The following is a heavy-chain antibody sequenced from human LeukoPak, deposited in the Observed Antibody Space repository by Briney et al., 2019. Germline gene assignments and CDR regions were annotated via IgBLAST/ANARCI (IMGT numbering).Heavy chain of an antibody. CDR1: GYTFTNYH. Sequence: ASVEVSCKASGYTFTNYHMHWVRQAPGQGLEWMGVIHPSAGSTTYAQKFQGRVTMTRDTATSTVYMELSSLRSDDTAVYYCARAHYASSNIKVPFDVWGKGTTVTVSS. J-gene: IGHJ6*04. V-gene: IGHV1-46*01. CDR3: ARAHYASSNIKVPFDV. CDR2: IHPSAGST. D-gene: IGHD3-22*01.